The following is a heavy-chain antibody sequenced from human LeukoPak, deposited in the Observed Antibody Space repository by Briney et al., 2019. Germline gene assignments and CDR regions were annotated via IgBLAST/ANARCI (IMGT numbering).Heavy chain of an antibody. D-gene: IGHD5-24*01. CDR1: GGSISSYY. Sequence: SETLSLTCTVSGGSISSYYWSWIRQPPGKGLEWIGYIYYSGSTNYNPSLKSRVTISVDTSKNQFSLKLSSVTAADTAVYYCARAGRWLQFFDYWGQGTLVTVSS. J-gene: IGHJ4*02. CDR2: IYYSGST. V-gene: IGHV4-59*12. CDR3: ARAGRWLQFFDY.